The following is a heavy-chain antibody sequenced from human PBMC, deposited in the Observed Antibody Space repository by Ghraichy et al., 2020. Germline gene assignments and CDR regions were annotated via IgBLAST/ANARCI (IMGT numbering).Heavy chain of an antibody. CDR1: GGTFSSYA. CDR3: ARGGVAVAGIVD. V-gene: IGHV1-69*13. Sequence: SVKVSCKASGGTFSSYAISWVRQAPGQGLEWMGGIIPIFGTANYAQKFQGRVTITADESTSTAYMELSSLRSEDTAVYYCARGGVAVAGIVDWGQGTLVTVSS. J-gene: IGHJ4*02. CDR2: IIPIFGTA. D-gene: IGHD6-19*01.